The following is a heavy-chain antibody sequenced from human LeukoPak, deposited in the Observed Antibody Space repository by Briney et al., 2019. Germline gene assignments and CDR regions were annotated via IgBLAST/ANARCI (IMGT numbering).Heavy chain of an antibody. J-gene: IGHJ3*02. CDR2: INPSGGST. CDR3: ARDQDSSGYSDAFDI. Sequence: ASVKVSCKASGYTFTRYYMHWVRQAPGQGLEWMGVINPSGGSTSYAQKFQGRVTMTRDTSTSTVYMELSSLRSEDTAVYYCARDQDSSGYSDAFDIWGQGTMVTVSS. D-gene: IGHD3-22*01. V-gene: IGHV1-46*01. CDR1: GYTFTRYY.